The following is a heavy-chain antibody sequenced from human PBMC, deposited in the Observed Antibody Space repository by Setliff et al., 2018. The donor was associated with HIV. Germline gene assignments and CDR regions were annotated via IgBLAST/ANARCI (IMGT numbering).Heavy chain of an antibody. V-gene: IGHV3-23*01. CDR1: GFTFTSFS. Sequence: PGGSLRLSCVVSGFTFTSFSMTWVRQAPGKGLEWVSSISGSGGAIKDAESVKGRFTISRDNSRNTLYLQMNSLRAEDTAVYFCARTAYYRDSSGYYSVAFDMGGPGTVVTV. CDR2: ISGSGGAI. D-gene: IGHD3-22*01. CDR3: ARTAYYRDSSGYYSVAFDM. J-gene: IGHJ3*02.